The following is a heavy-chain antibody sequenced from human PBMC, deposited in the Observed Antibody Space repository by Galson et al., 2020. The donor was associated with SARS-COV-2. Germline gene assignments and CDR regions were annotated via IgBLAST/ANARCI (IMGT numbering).Heavy chain of an antibody. Sequence: GESLKIPCAASGFIFGDYAMSWVRQAPGKGLEWVSGITSGGRTHYADSVNGRFTVSRDNSKTTLFLHLDSLSADDTAVYYCAKDQNSVTTAFDSWGQGTLVTVSS. D-gene: IGHD4-17*01. CDR2: ITSGGRT. J-gene: IGHJ4*02. CDR3: AKDQNSVTTAFDS. V-gene: IGHV3-23*01. CDR1: GFIFGDYA.